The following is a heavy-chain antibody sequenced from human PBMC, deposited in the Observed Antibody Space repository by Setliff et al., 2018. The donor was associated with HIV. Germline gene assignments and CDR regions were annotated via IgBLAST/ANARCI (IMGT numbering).Heavy chain of an antibody. CDR1: GFTFSNAW. V-gene: IGHV4-34*01. D-gene: IGHD1-26*01. J-gene: IGHJ4*02. Sequence: GSLRLSCAASGFTFSNAWMSWIRQPPGKGLEWIGEINHSGSTNYSPSLKSRVTISVDTSKNQFSLKLSSVTAADTAVYYCASRRAAMWRGLFVGFENWGQGTLVTVSS. CDR2: INHSGST. CDR3: ASRRAAMWRGLFVGFEN.